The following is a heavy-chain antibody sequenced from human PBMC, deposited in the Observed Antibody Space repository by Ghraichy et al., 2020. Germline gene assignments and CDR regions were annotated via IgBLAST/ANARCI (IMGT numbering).Heavy chain of an antibody. CDR2: INHSGST. V-gene: IGHV4-34*01. CDR3: AREARGYCSGGSCQLDAFDI. J-gene: IGHJ3*02. D-gene: IGHD2-15*01. Sequence: ESLNISCAVYGGSFSGYYWSWIRQPPGKGLEWIGEINHSGSTNYNPSLKSRVTISVDTSKNQFSLKLSSVTAADTAVYYCAREARGYCSGGSCQLDAFDIWVQGTMVTVSS. CDR1: GGSFSGYY.